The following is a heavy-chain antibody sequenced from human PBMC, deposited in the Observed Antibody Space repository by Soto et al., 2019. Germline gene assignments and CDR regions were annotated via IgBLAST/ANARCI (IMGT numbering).Heavy chain of an antibody. V-gene: IGHV5-51*01. CDR3: ASQVASYYDFWSGYAGYAFDI. CDR1: GYIFTSYW. D-gene: IGHD3-3*01. J-gene: IGHJ3*02. Sequence: GESLKISCKGSGYIFTSYWIGWVRQKPGKGLEWMGIIYPGDSDTRYSPSFQGQVTISADKSISTAYLQWSSLKASDTAMYYCASQVASYYDFWSGYAGYAFDIWGQGTMVTVSS. CDR2: IYPGDSDT.